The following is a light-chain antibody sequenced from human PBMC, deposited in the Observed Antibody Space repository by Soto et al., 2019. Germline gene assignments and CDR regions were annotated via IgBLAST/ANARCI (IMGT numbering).Light chain of an antibody. CDR3: QLYGRSPPNT. CDR1: QSVSNNY. V-gene: IGKV3-20*01. J-gene: IGKJ2*01. CDR2: DVS. Sequence: PGERATLSCRASQSVSNNYVNWYQQKPGQSPRLLIYDVSNRATGIPDRFSGAGSGTDFTLTISRLEPEDFAVYYCQLYGRSPPNTFGQGTKLEI.